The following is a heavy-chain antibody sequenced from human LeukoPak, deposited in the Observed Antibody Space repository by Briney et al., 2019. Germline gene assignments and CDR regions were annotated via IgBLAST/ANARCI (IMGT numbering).Heavy chain of an antibody. D-gene: IGHD6-6*01. CDR3: ARVKYSSSRPLDY. J-gene: IGHJ4*02. Sequence: PSETLSLTCAVYGGSFSGCYWSWIRQPPGKGLEWIGEINHSGSTNYNPSLKSRVTISVDTSKNQFSLKLSSVTAADTAVYYCARVKYSSSRPLDYWGQGTLVTVSS. CDR2: INHSGST. CDR1: GGSFSGCY. V-gene: IGHV4-34*01.